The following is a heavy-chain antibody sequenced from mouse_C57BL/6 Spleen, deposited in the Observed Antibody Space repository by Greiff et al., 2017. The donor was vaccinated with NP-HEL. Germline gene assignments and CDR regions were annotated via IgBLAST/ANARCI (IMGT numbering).Heavy chain of an antibody. CDR1: GFTFSDYG. D-gene: IGHD2-4*01. Sequence: EVQRVESGGGLVKPGGSLKLSCAASGFTFSDYGMHWVRQAPEKGLEWVAYISSGSSTIYYADTVKGRFTISRDNAKNTLFLQMTSLRSEDTAMYYCARPGDYDYDGAWFAYWGQGTLVTVSA. J-gene: IGHJ3*01. CDR3: ARPGDYDYDGAWFAY. CDR2: ISSGSSTI. V-gene: IGHV5-17*01.